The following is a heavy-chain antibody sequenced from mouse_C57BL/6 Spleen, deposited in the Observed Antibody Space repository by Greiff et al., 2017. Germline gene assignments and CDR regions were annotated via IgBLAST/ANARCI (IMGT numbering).Heavy chain of an antibody. J-gene: IGHJ4*01. D-gene: IGHD2-1*01. CDR2: IWSGGST. CDR1: GFSLTSYG. CDR3: ATKGYYGNYENAMDY. V-gene: IGHV2-2*01. Sequence: QVHVKQSGPGLVQPSQSLSITCTVSGFSLTSYGVHWVRQSPGKGLEWLGVIWSGGSTDYNAAFISRLSISKDNSKSQVFFKMNSLQADDTAIYYCATKGYYGNYENAMDYWGQGTSVTVSS.